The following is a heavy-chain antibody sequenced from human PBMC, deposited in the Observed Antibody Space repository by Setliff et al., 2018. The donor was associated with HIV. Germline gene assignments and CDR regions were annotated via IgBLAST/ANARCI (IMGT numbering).Heavy chain of an antibody. V-gene: IGHV4-39*01. Sequence: SETLSLTCTVSGGSISSSSYYWGWIRQPPGKGLEWIGSINFSGSTYYNPSLKSRVTISVDTSKNQFSLKLSSVAAADTAVYYCARREEYYDFRSGYYSYYFDYWGQGTLVTVSS. CDR1: GGSISSSSYY. J-gene: IGHJ4*02. CDR2: INFSGST. D-gene: IGHD3-3*01. CDR3: ARREEYYDFRSGYYSYYFDY.